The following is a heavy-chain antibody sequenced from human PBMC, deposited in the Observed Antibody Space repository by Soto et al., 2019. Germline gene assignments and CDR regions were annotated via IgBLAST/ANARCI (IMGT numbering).Heavy chain of an antibody. D-gene: IGHD4-4*01. CDR1: GGSISSYY. V-gene: IGHV4-59*01. J-gene: IGHJ2*01. CDR2: IYYSVSP. CDR3: AGGRDDYNGWYSDV. Sequence: SETLSLTCTVSGGSISSYYWSWIRQPPGKGLEWIGYIYYSVSPNYSPSLESRVTISEATSKNQFSLKLSSVTAADTAIYYCAGGRDDYNGWYSDVWGRTTLVT.